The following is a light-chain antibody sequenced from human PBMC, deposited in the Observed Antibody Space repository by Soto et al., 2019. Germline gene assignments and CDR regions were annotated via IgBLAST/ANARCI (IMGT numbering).Light chain of an antibody. CDR3: SSYTSTSSLV. CDR2: EVT. Sequence: QSVLTQPASVSGSPGQSITISCTGTNRDVGAYNYVSWYQHHPGKAPKLMIYEVTNRPSGVSPRFSGSKSGNTASLTISGLQTEDEAEYSCSSYTSTSSLVFGTGTQLTVL. V-gene: IGLV2-14*01. CDR1: NRDVGAYNY. J-gene: IGLJ1*01.